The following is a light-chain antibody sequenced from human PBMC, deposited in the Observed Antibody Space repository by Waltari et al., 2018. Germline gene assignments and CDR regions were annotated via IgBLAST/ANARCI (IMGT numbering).Light chain of an antibody. CDR1: SSNIGSNY. Sequence: QSVLTQPPSASGTPGQRVTISCSGRSSNIGSNYVYWYQHVPGAAPRLLIYRNNQRPSGVSDRFSGSKSGTSASLAISGLGSEDEADYYCAAWDDSLSRWLLGGGTKLTVL. CDR2: RNN. J-gene: IGLJ3*02. CDR3: AAWDDSLSRWL. V-gene: IGLV1-47*01.